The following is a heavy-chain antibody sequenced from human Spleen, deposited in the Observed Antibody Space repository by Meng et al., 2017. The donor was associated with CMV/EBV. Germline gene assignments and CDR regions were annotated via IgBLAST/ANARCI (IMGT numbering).Heavy chain of an antibody. Sequence: GESLKISCAASEFTFSSYSMNWVRKAPGTGLEWVSTLSSSISYIYYTDSVKGRFTISRDNAKNSLYLQMNSLRAEDTAVYYCARSVDTAIHYYYYGMDVWCQGTTVTVSS. J-gene: IGHJ6*02. V-gene: IGHV3-21*01. CDR3: ARSVDTAIHYYYYGMDV. CDR1: EFTFSSYS. CDR2: LSSSISYI. D-gene: IGHD5-18*01.